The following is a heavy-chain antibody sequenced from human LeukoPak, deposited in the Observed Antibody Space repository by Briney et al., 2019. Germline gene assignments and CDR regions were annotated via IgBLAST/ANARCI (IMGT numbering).Heavy chain of an antibody. J-gene: IGHJ3*02. CDR3: ARDPYVSSAFGI. V-gene: IGHV3-7*01. CDR2: IKQDGSEK. CDR1: GLTFSSYW. Sequence: GGSLRLSCAASGLTFSSYWMSWVRQAPGKGLEWVANIKQDGSEKYYVDSVKGRFTISRDNAKNSLYLQMNSLRAEDTAVYHCARDPYVSSAFGIWGQGTMVTVSS. D-gene: IGHD3-16*01.